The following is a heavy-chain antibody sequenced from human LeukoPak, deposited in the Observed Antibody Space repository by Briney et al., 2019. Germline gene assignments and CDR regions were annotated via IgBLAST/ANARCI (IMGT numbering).Heavy chain of an antibody. CDR2: IIPILGIA. CDR1: GGTFSSYA. Sequence: GASVKVSCKASGGTFSSYAISWVRQAPRQGLEWMGRIIPILGIANYAQKFQGRVTITADKSTSTAYMELSSLGSEDTAVYYCAIRITIFGVVTFFDYWGQGTLVTVSS. D-gene: IGHD3-3*01. CDR3: AIRITIFGVVTFFDY. J-gene: IGHJ4*02. V-gene: IGHV1-69*04.